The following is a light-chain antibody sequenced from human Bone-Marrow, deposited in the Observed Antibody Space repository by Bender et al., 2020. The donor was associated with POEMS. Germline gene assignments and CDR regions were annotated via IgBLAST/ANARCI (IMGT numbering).Light chain of an antibody. Sequence: QSVLTQPPSASGTPGQRVTISCSGGSSNIGAHAVNWYQHLPGTAPKLLIYSSHRRPSEVPDRFSGSRSGTSASLAISGLQSEDEADSYCAVWDDSLNGLVFGGGTKLTVL. CDR1: SSNIGAHA. CDR2: SSH. J-gene: IGLJ3*02. CDR3: AVWDDSLNGLV. V-gene: IGLV1-44*01.